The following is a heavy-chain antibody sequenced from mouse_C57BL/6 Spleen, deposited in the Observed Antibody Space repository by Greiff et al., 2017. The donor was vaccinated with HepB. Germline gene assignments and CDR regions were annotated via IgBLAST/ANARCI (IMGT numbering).Heavy chain of an antibody. CDR3: ARSGYYGSRGNWYFDV. CDR1: GYTFTDYN. Sequence: VQLKQSGPELVKPGASVKIPCKASGYTFTDYNMDWVKQSHGKSLEWIGDINPNNGGTIYNQKFKGKATLTVDKSSSTAYMELRSLTSEDTAVYYCARSGYYGSRGNWYFDVWGTGTTVTVSS. V-gene: IGHV1-18*01. CDR2: INPNNGGT. J-gene: IGHJ1*03. D-gene: IGHD1-1*01.